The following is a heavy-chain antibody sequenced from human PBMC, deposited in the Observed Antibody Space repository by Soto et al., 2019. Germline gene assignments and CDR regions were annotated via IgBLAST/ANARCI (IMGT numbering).Heavy chain of an antibody. J-gene: IGHJ6*02. CDR1: GYTFTSYG. CDR3: ASKGMQLVIRDYYYYGMDV. V-gene: IGHV1-18*04. CDR2: ISAYNGNT. D-gene: IGHD6-13*01. Sequence: ASVKVSCKASGYTFTSYGISWVRQAPGQGLEWMGWISAYNGNTNYAQKLQGRVTMTTDTSTSTAYMELRSLRSDDTAVYYCASKGMQLVIRDYYYYGMDVWGQGTTVTVSS.